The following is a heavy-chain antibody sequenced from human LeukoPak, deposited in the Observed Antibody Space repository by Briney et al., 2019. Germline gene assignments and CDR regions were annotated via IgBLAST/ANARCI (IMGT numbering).Heavy chain of an antibody. CDR2: INPHSGGT. Sequence: ASVKVSCKASGYIFTDYYIHWVRQAPGQGLEWMGWINPHSGGTNYARLFHGRVTMTRDTSISTAYMELSRLRSDDTAMYYCAKTDNKYDSRLLFNWGQGTQIIVSS. D-gene: IGHD3-22*01. CDR3: AKTDNKYDSRLLFN. V-gene: IGHV1-2*02. J-gene: IGHJ1*01. CDR1: GYIFTDYY.